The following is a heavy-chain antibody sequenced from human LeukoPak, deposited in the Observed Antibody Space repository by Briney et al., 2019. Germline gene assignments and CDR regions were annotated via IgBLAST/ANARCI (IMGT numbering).Heavy chain of an antibody. V-gene: IGHV3-30*02. CDR1: GFTFSSYG. CDR3: AKDFSGTTFWRFDY. Sequence: GGSLRLSCAVSGFTFSSYGMHWVRQAPGKGLEWVRFIRFDGSNEYYADSVKGRFTISRDNSKNTVYVQMKSLRLEDTAVYYCAKDFSGTTFWRFDYWGQGTLVTVSS. J-gene: IGHJ4*02. CDR2: IRFDGSNE. D-gene: IGHD1-1*01.